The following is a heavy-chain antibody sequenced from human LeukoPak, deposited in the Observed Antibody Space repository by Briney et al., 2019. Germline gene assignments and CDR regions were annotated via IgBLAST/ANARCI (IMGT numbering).Heavy chain of an antibody. D-gene: IGHD6-19*01. CDR2: TYYRSKWYT. Sequence: SQTPSVTCDISGESVSSKNGAWNWIRQSPSRGLEWLGRTYYRSKWYTDYAVSMNGRITISPDTSKNQFSLQLYSVTPEDTAVYYCARDVGTSGWHTFDYWGQGTLVTVSS. V-gene: IGHV6-1*01. CDR3: ARDVGTSGWHTFDY. J-gene: IGHJ4*02. CDR1: GESVSSKNGA.